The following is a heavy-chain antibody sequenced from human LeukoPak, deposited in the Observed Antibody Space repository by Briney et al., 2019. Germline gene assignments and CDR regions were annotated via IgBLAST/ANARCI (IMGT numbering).Heavy chain of an antibody. V-gene: IGHV4-38-2*02. J-gene: IGHJ4*02. CDR1: GYSISSGYY. D-gene: IGHD6-13*01. CDR3: ARVVGSSWYYFDY. Sequence: PSETLSLTCTVPGYSISSGYYWGWIRQPPGKGLEWIGSIYHSGSTYYNPSLKSRVTISVDTSKNQFSPKLSSVTAADTAVYYCARVVGSSWYYFDYWGQGTLVTVSS. CDR2: IYHSGST.